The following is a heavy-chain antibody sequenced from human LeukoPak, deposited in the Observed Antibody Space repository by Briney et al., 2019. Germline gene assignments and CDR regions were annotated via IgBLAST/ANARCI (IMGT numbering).Heavy chain of an antibody. CDR2: ISSSGSTI. CDR3: ARFAPFYQGFDP. CDR1: GGSISSSSYY. Sequence: LSLTCTVSGGSISSSSYYWGWIRQAPGKGLEWVSYISSSGSTIYYADSVKGRFTISRDNAKNSLYLQMNSLRAEDTAVYYCARFAPFYQGFDPWGQGTLVTVSS. V-gene: IGHV3-11*04. J-gene: IGHJ5*02. D-gene: IGHD2/OR15-2a*01.